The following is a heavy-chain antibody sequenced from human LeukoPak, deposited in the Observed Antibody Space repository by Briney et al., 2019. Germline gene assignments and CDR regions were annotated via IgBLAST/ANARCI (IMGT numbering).Heavy chain of an antibody. D-gene: IGHD1-26*01. CDR2: IRYDGSNK. Sequence: GGSLRLSCAAPGFTFSSYGMHWVRQAPAKGLEWVAFIRYDGSNKYYADSVKGRFTISRDNSKNMLYLQMNSLRAEDTAVYYCVKDDVTGVGASGLFDYWGQGTLVTVSS. J-gene: IGHJ4*02. CDR3: VKDDVTGVGASGLFDY. V-gene: IGHV3-30*02. CDR1: GFTFSSYG.